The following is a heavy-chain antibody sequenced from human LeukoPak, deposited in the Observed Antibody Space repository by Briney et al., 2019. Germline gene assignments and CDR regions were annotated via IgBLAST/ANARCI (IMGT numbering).Heavy chain of an antibody. CDR3: ARRYYDFWSGYYTGGYYYYYMDV. D-gene: IGHD3-3*01. CDR1: GGSISSYY. Sequence: SETLSLTCTVSGGSISSYYWSWIRQPAGKGLEWIGRIYTSGSTNYNPSLKSRVTMSVDTSKNQFSLKLSSVTAADTAVYYCARRYYDFWSGYYTGGYYYYYMDVWGKGTTVTVSS. CDR2: IYTSGST. V-gene: IGHV4-4*07. J-gene: IGHJ6*03.